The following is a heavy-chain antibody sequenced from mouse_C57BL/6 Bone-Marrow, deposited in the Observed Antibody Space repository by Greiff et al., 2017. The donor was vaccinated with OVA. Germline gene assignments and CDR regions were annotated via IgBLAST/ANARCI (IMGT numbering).Heavy chain of an antibody. J-gene: IGHJ2*01. CDR1: GYTFTSYG. Sequence: QVQLKESGAELARPGASVKLSCKASGYTFTSYGISWVKQRTGQGLEWIGEIYPRSGNTYYNEKFKGKATLTADKSSSTAYMELRSLTSEDSAVYFCAREGYYGSSSYYFDYWGQGTTLTVSS. CDR3: AREGYYGSSSYYFDY. CDR2: IYPRSGNT. V-gene: IGHV1-81*01. D-gene: IGHD1-1*01.